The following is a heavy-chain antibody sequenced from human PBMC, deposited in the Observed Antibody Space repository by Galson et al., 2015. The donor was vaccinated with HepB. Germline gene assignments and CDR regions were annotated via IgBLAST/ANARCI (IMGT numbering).Heavy chain of an antibody. D-gene: IGHD3-22*01. CDR1: GFTFSSYG. J-gene: IGHJ4*02. Sequence: SLRLSCAASGFTFSSYGMHWVRQAPGKGLEWVAVIWYDGSNKYYADSVKGRFTISRDNSKNTLYLQMNSLRAEDTAVYYCARDFYYDPPAVDYWGQGTLVTVSS. CDR3: ARDFYYDPPAVDY. CDR2: IWYDGSNK. V-gene: IGHV3-33*01.